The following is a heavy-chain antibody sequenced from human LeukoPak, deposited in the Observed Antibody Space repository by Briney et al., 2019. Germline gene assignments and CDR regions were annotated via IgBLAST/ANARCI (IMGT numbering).Heavy chain of an antibody. D-gene: IGHD1-26*01. CDR3: ARNDRGRPADY. J-gene: IGHJ4*02. CDR1: GGSISNSPYY. Sequence: SETLSLTWNVSGGSISNSPYYWGWIRQPPGKGLEWIGSMHYSGTTYHNPSLRSRVTISVDTSKNQFSLRLISVTAADTAVYYCARNDRGRPADYWGQGTLVTVSS. V-gene: IGHV4-39*01. CDR2: MHYSGTT.